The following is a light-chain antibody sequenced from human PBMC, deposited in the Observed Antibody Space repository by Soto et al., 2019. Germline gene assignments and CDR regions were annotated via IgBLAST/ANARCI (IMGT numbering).Light chain of an antibody. J-gene: IGKJ1*01. Sequence: DIPITPSSFTLASSVGDRVPIPCRASQSISSWLAWYQQKPGKAPKLLIYDASSLESGVPSRFSGSGSGTEFTLTISSLQPDDFATYYCQQYNSYWTFGQGTKVDIK. V-gene: IGKV1-5*01. CDR1: QSISSW. CDR2: DAS. CDR3: QQYNSYWT.